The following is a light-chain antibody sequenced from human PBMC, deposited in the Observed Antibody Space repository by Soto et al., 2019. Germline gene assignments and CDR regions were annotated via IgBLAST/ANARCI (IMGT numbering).Light chain of an antibody. Sequence: DIQMTQSPSTLSASVGDRVTITCRASQTISTWLAWYQQKPGQAPKLVIYKATNLESGVPSRFSGSGSGTEFTLTISSLQADDFATYYCQQYNGYTFSFDSGTKVDIK. CDR1: QTISTW. CDR2: KAT. CDR3: QQYNGYTFS. V-gene: IGKV1-5*03. J-gene: IGKJ3*01.